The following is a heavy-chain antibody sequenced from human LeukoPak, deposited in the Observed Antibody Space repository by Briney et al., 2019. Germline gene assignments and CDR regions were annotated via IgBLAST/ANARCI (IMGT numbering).Heavy chain of an antibody. J-gene: IGHJ5*02. CDR3: AGAQQGAWLIAA. Sequence: PGGSLRLSCAASGFTFSSYAMSWVRQAPGKGLEWVSAISGSGGSTYYADSVKGRFTISRDNSKNTLYLQMNSLRAEDTAVYYCAGAQQGAWLIAAWGQGTLVTVSS. D-gene: IGHD2-2*01. CDR1: GFTFSSYA. CDR2: ISGSGGST. V-gene: IGHV3-23*01.